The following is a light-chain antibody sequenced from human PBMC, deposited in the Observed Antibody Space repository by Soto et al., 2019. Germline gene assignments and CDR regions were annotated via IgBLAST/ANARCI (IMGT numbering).Light chain of an antibody. CDR2: DAT. Sequence: EVVMMQSPATLSVSPGERATLSCKASQSVRNNLVWYLQKPGQAPRPIIYDATTRATGIPVRFSGSGSGTEFTLTISSLQSEDVGVYYCQQYDNWPRKTFGGGTKVEGK. V-gene: IGKV3-15*01. CDR1: QSVRNN. CDR3: QQYDNWPRKT. J-gene: IGKJ4*01.